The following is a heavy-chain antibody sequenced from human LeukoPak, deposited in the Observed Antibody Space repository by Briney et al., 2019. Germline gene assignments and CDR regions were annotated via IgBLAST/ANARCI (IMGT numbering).Heavy chain of an antibody. CDR3: ARGDVGGNSYFDY. D-gene: IGHD5-12*01. CDR2: ISRDRTYI. CDR1: GFTFSTYT. J-gene: IGHJ4*02. Sequence: GGSLRLSCGASGFTFSTYTMNWVRQAPGQGLEWVSTISRDRTYIYYAESVTGRFTISRDETKNALYLQLTSLRAEDTAVYYCARGDVGGNSYFDYWGQGTLVTVSS. V-gene: IGHV3-21*01.